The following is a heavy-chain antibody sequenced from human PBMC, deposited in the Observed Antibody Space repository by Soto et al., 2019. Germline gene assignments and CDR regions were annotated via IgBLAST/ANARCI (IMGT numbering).Heavy chain of an antibody. CDR2: ISSRGTHI. J-gene: IGHJ6*02. V-gene: IGHV3-21*01. Sequence: PGGSLRLSCAASRFTFRTYSMTWVRQAPGKGLEWVSSISSRGTHIYYADSMKGRFTISRDNGKDSLYLQMDSLRAEGTAVYYCARVEVVNYYYTMDVWGQGTTVTVSS. D-gene: IGHD2-21*01. CDR1: RFTFRTYS. CDR3: ARVEVVNYYYTMDV.